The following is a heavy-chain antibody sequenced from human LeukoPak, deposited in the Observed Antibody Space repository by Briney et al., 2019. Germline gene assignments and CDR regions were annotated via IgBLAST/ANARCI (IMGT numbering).Heavy chain of an antibody. J-gene: IGHJ6*04. CDR2: FIPILGTA. Sequence: GASVTVSCKASGGTFSDYALNWVRQAPGQGLEWMGVFIPILGTANSTQTFQDRVTITADISTNTVYMELSSLRSEDTAVYFCAGIPVFGVVLHQEPVWGKGTTVTVSS. V-gene: IGHV1-69*10. D-gene: IGHD3-3*01. CDR1: GGTFSDYA. CDR3: AGIPVFGVVLHQEPV.